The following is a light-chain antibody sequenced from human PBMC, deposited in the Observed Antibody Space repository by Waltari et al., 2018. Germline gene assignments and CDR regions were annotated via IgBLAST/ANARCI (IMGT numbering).Light chain of an antibody. J-gene: IGKJ3*01. CDR3: LHYHDSPHT. Sequence: EIVLTQSPGTLSLSPGERATLSCRASQSVGSNFLAWYQQKPGQVPRLVIFDASTRATGIPDRFSGSGSGTDFTLTISRLEPEDFAMYYCLHYHDSPHTFGPGTTVDIK. CDR1: QSVGSNF. V-gene: IGKV3-20*01. CDR2: DAS.